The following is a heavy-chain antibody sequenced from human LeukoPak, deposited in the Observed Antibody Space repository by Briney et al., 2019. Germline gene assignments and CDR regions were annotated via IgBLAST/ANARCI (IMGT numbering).Heavy chain of an antibody. D-gene: IGHD1-20*01. Sequence: GGSLRLSCAASGFTFSSYAMSWVRQAPGKGLEWVSAISGSGGSTYYADSVKGRFTISRDNSKNTLYLQMNSLRAEDTAVYYCEKSLGLTGTRHPFDYWGQGTLVTVSS. V-gene: IGHV3-23*01. J-gene: IGHJ4*02. CDR2: ISGSGGST. CDR3: EKSLGLTGTRHPFDY. CDR1: GFTFSSYA.